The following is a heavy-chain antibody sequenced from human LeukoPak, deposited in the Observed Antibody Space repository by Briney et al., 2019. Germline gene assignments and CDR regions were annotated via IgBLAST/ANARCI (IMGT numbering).Heavy chain of an antibody. J-gene: IGHJ4*02. CDR3: ARALDSLDYFDY. CDR2: ISSSSSYI. Sequence: SGGSLRLSCAASGFTFSSYSMNRVRQAPGKGLEWVSSISSSSSYIYYADSVKGRFTISRDNAKNSLYLQMNSLRAEDTAVYYCARALDSLDYFDYWGQGTLVTVSS. V-gene: IGHV3-21*01. D-gene: IGHD2-21*01. CDR1: GFTFSSYS.